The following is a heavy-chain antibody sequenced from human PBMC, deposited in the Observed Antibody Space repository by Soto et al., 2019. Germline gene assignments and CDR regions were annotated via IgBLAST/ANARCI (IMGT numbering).Heavy chain of an antibody. Sequence: QVQLVQSGAEVKTPGSSLKVSCTVSGSRFSNYVISWVRQAPGHGLEWLGRIIPICNSTQYAQRFQGRVTITADKSTNTASLELSSLRSDDTAVYYCAREGRGKKAGYNGLVSLGYWGQGTLVTVSS. CDR1: GSRFSNYV. V-gene: IGHV1-69*06. CDR3: AREGRGKKAGYNGLVSLGY. CDR2: IIPICNST. D-gene: IGHD2-2*02. J-gene: IGHJ4*02.